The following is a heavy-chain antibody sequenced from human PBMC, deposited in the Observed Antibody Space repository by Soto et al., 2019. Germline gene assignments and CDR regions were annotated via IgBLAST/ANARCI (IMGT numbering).Heavy chain of an antibody. CDR3: AKDRFYDYVWGSARGIGYFDS. CDR2: ISGSGGST. V-gene: IGHV3-23*01. D-gene: IGHD3-16*01. CDR1: GLTFSNYA. J-gene: IGHJ4*02. Sequence: GGSLRLSCAASGLTFSNYAMSWIRQAPGKGLEWVSAISGSGGSTYYADSVKGRFTISRDNSKSTVYLQLHGLRAEDTAIYYCAKDRFYDYVWGSARGIGYFDSWGQGTLVTVSS.